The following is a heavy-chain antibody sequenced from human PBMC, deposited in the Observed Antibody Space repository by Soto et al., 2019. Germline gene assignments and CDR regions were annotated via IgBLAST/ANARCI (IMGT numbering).Heavy chain of an antibody. J-gene: IGHJ4*02. CDR1: GFTFSSYS. CDR2: ISSSSSTI. V-gene: IGHV3-48*02. CDR3: XREPGGSGSYYTYYFDY. D-gene: IGHD3-10*01. Sequence: GGSLRLSCAASGFTFSSYSMNWVRQAPGKGLEWVSYISSSSSTIYYADSVKGRFTISRDNAKNSLYLQMNSLRDEDTAVYYCXREPGGSGSYYTYYFDYWGQGTLVTVSS.